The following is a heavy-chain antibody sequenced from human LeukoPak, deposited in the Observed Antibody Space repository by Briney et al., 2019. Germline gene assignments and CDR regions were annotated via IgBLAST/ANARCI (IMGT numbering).Heavy chain of an antibody. D-gene: IGHD1-7*01. CDR1: GGSISSSSYY. J-gene: IGHJ4*02. CDR3: ARLSTLLNYEFDY. Sequence: PSETLSLTCTVSGGSISSSSYYWGWIRQPPGKGLEWIGSIYYSGSTYYNPSLKSRVTISVDTSKNQFSLKLSSVTAADTAVYYCARLSTLLNYEFDYWGQGTLVTVSS. V-gene: IGHV4-39*01. CDR2: IYYSGST.